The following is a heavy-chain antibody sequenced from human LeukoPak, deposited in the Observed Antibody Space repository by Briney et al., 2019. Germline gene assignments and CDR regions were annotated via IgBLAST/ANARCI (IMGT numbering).Heavy chain of an antibody. V-gene: IGHV4-59*08. Sequence: PSETLSLTCTVSGGSISSYYWSWIRQPPGKGLEWIGYIYYSGSTNYNPSLKSRVTISVDTSKNQFSLKLSSVTAADTAVYYCARQRPPGYYDSSGYYGYYYYGMDVWGQGTTVTVSS. D-gene: IGHD3-22*01. J-gene: IGHJ6*02. CDR1: GGSISSYY. CDR3: ARQRPPGYYDSSGYYGYYYYGMDV. CDR2: IYYSGST.